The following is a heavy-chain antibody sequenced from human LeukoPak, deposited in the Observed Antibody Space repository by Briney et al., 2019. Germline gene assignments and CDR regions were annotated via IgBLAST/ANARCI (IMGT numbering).Heavy chain of an antibody. J-gene: IGHJ4*02. Sequence: GESLKISCKGSRYSFTSYWIGWARQMPGKGLEWMGIIYPGDSDTRYSPSFQGQATISADMSISTAYLQWSSLKASDTAMYYCARHNKALVYPTFGLTSDYWGQGTLVTVSS. V-gene: IGHV5-51*01. CDR3: ARHNKALVYPTFGLTSDY. CDR1: RYSFTSYW. CDR2: IYPGDSDT. D-gene: IGHD1/OR15-1a*01.